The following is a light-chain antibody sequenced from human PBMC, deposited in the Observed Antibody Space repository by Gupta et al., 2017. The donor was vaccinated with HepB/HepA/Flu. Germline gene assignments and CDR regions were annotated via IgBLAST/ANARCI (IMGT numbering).Light chain of an antibody. V-gene: IGLV3-21*02. CDR1: NIGSKS. CDR2: NDS. Sequence: SYVLTQPPSVSVAPGQTARITCGGNNIGSKSVHWYQQNPGQAPVLVVYNDSDRPSGIPERFAGSNSGNTATLTISRVEVGDEADDYCQLWDTSSDHVVFGGGTKVTVL. J-gene: IGLJ2*01. CDR3: QLWDTSSDHVV.